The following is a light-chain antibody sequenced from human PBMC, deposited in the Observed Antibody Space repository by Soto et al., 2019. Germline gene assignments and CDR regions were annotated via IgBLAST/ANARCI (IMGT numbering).Light chain of an antibody. CDR2: VNSDGSH. CDR3: QTWDTGIVL. CDR1: SGHSNYA. Sequence: QSVLTQSPSASASLGASVKLTCTPSSGHSNYAIAWHQQLPEKGPRYLMKVNSDGSHSKGDGIPDRFSGSSSGAERYLTISSLQSEDEADYYCQTWDTGIVLFGGGTKLTVL. J-gene: IGLJ2*01. V-gene: IGLV4-69*01.